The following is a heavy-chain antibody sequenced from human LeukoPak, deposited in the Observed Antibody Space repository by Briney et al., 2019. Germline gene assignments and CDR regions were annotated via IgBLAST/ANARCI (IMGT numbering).Heavy chain of an antibody. Sequence: PSDTLSLTCAVYGGSFSGYYSSGIRHPPRKGLEWIGEINHSGSTNYNPSLKSRVTISVDTSKNQFSLKLSSVTAADTAVYYCARGQYYDILTGSRYYFDYWGQGTLVTVSS. D-gene: IGHD3-9*01. CDR2: INHSGST. CDR1: GGSFSGYY. CDR3: ARGQYYDILTGSRYYFDY. J-gene: IGHJ4*02. V-gene: IGHV4-34*01.